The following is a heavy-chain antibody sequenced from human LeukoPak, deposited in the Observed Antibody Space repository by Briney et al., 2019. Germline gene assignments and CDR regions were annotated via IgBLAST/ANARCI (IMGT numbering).Heavy chain of an antibody. Sequence: SETLSLTCTVSGGSISSYYWSWIRQPAGKGLEWIGRIYTSGSTNYNPSLKSRVTMSVDTSKNQFSLKLSSVTAADTAVYYCARLYSSGWYAYYFDYWGQGILVTVSS. D-gene: IGHD6-19*01. CDR2: IYTSGST. CDR3: ARLYSSGWYAYYFDY. V-gene: IGHV4-4*07. J-gene: IGHJ4*02. CDR1: GGSISSYY.